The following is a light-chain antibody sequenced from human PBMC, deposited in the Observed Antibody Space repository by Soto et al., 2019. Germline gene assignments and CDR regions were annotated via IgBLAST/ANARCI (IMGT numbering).Light chain of an antibody. CDR3: ATWDDSLGGPV. V-gene: IGLV1-47*01. Sequence: QLVLTQTTSVSGTPGQRVNISCSGSSSNIGRNYVYWYHQFPGTAPKLLIYRDNERPSGVPDRFSGSKSGTSASLAISGLRSGDEADYHCATWDDSLGGPVFGGGTKLTVL. J-gene: IGLJ2*01. CDR2: RDN. CDR1: SSNIGRNY.